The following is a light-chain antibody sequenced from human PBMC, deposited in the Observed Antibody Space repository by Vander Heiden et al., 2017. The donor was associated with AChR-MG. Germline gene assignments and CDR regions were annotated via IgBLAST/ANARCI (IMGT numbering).Light chain of an antibody. Sequence: SYTLTQPPSVSVSPGQTAPITCSGAHLGDKYVSWYQQKPGQPPLLVIYQKDKRPSGIPERFSGSNSGNTATLTISGTQAVDEADFFCQAWDSRSNWVFGGGTKLTVL. CDR3: QAWDSRSNWV. V-gene: IGLV3-1*01. J-gene: IGLJ3*02. CDR2: QKD. CDR1: HLGDKY.